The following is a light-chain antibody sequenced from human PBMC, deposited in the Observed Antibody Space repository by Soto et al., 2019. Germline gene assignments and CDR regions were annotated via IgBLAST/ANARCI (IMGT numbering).Light chain of an antibody. CDR2: GAS. Sequence: DIPMTQSPSSLSASVGDRVTITCRASQRIATYVNWYQQKPGKAPTALIYGASKLQSGVPSRFSGSGSGTDFTLTISSLQPEDFATYYCQQSFSTPPYTFGQGTRLEIK. J-gene: IGKJ2*01. CDR3: QQSFSTPPYT. V-gene: IGKV1-39*01. CDR1: QRIATY.